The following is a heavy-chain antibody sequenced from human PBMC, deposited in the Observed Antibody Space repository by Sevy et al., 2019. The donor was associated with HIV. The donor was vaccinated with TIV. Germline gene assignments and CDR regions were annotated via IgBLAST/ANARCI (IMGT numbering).Heavy chain of an antibody. D-gene: IGHD4-17*01. J-gene: IGHJ6*03. V-gene: IGHV1-69*06. CDR3: AMGGASTVTTLYYYMDV. CDR2: IIPIFGTA. Sequence: ASVKVSCKASGGTFSSYAISWVRQAPGQGLAWMGGIIPIFGTANYAQKFQGRVTITADKSTSTAYMELSSLRSEDTAVYYCAMGGASTVTTLYYYMDVWGKGTTVTVSS. CDR1: GGTFSSYA.